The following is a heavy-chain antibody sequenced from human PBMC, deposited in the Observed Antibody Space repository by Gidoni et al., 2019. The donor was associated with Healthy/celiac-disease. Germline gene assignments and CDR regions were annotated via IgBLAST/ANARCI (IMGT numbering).Heavy chain of an antibody. CDR2: ISYDGSNK. V-gene: IGHV3-30*03. Sequence: QVQLVESGGGVVQPGRSLRLSCEASGFTFSSYGMHWVRQAPGKGLEWVAVISYDGSNKYYADSVKGRFTISRDNSKNTLYLQMNSLRAEDTAVYYCAREGAIVATMYYFDYWGQGTLVTVSS. D-gene: IGHD5-12*01. CDR1: GFTFSSYG. CDR3: AREGAIVATMYYFDY. J-gene: IGHJ4*02.